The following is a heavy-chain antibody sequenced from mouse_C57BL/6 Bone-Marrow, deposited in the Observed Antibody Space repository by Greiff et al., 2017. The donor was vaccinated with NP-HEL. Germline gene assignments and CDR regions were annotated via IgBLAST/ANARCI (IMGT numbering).Heavy chain of an antibody. CDR2: ILPGSGST. V-gene: IGHV1-9*01. D-gene: IGHD1-1*02. CDR1: GYTFPGYW. J-gene: IGHJ3*01. Sequence: QVQLQQSGAELMKPGASVKLSCKATGYTFPGYWIAWVKQRPGHGLEWIGEILPGSGSTNYNEKFKGKATFTAATSSNTAYMQLSSLTTEDSAIYYCARGGALAWFAYWGQGTLVTVSA. CDR3: ARGGALAWFAY.